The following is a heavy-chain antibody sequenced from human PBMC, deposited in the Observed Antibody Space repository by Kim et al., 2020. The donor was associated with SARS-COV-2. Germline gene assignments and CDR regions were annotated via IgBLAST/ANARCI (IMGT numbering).Heavy chain of an antibody. CDR2: INHSGST. CDR3: ARGKWTYYYDSSGYPFYYYYGMDV. V-gene: IGHV4-34*01. Sequence: SETLSLTCAVYGGSFSGYYWSWIRQPPGKGLEWIGEINHSGSTNYNPSLKSRVTISVDTSKNQFSLKLSSVTAADTAVYYCARGKWTYYYDSSGYPFYYYYGMDVWGQGTTVTVSS. J-gene: IGHJ6*02. D-gene: IGHD3-22*01. CDR1: GGSFSGYY.